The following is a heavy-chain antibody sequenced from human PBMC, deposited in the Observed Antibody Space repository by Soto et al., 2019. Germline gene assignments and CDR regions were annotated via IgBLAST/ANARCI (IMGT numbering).Heavy chain of an antibody. Sequence: LSLTCTVSGGSTSSDNYRSWIRQPPGKGLEWIGHIYYSGNTDYNPSLKSRLAISIDTSKNQFSLKLSSVTAADTAVYFCAREGGESSDGLYYFDSWGQGSPVTAPQ. J-gene: IGHJ4*02. D-gene: IGHD3-16*01. CDR1: GGSTSSDNY. CDR2: IYYSGNT. CDR3: AREGGESSDGLYYFDS. V-gene: IGHV4-30-4*01.